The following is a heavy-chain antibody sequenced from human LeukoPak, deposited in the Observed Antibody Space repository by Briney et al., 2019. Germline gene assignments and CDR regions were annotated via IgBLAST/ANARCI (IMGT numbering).Heavy chain of an antibody. CDR3: ARTNPVYGDYDY. J-gene: IGHJ4*02. CDR1: GFSVNDNY. V-gene: IGHV3-53*01. CDR2: LFPDGRT. Sequence: PGGSLRLSCIVSGFSVNDNYVSWVRQAPGKGLQWVSVLFPDGRTFYGDSVRGRFTISRDLARNTLLLQMHSLRADDTAVHYCARTNPVYGDYDYWGQGTLVTVSS. D-gene: IGHD4-17*01.